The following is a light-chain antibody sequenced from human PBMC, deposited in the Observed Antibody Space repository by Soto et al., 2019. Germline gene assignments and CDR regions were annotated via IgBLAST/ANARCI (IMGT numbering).Light chain of an antibody. CDR1: QSIAGY. Sequence: DIQMTQSPSSLSASVGDRVTITCRASQSIAGYLNWYQQKPGKAPNLLVYAASSLQSGVPSRFSGSASGTVFTLIISSLQPEDFATYFCQQSDSPPYTFGQGTKVEIK. CDR3: QQSDSPPYT. V-gene: IGKV1-39*01. J-gene: IGKJ2*01. CDR2: AAS.